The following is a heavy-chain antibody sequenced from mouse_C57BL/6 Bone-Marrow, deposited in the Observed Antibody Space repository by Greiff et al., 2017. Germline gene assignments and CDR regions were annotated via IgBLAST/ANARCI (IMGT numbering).Heavy chain of an antibody. D-gene: IGHD2-4*01. Sequence: EVQLQQSGTVLARPGASVKMSCKTSGYTFTSYWMHWVKQRPGQGLEWIGAIYPGNSDTSYNQKFKGKATLTAVTSASTAYMGLSSLTNEDSAVYYCTGFPLYYYYDCFAYWGQGTLVTVSA. J-gene: IGHJ3*01. CDR2: IYPGNSDT. CDR3: TGFPLYYYYDCFAY. CDR1: GYTFTSYW. V-gene: IGHV1-5*01.